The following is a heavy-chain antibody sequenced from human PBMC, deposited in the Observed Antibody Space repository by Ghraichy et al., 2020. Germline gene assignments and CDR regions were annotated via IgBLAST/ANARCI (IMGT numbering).Heavy chain of an antibody. CDR1: GFTFSSYG. J-gene: IGHJ6*03. CDR2: IRYDGSNK. Sequence: GGSLRLSCAASGFTFSSYGMHWVRQAPGKGLEWVVFIRYDGSNKYYADSVKGRFTISRDNSKNTLYLQMNSLRAEDTAVYYCAKGHDYGDYGRSYYMDVWGKGTTVTVSS. V-gene: IGHV3-30*02. D-gene: IGHD4-17*01. CDR3: AKGHDYGDYGRSYYMDV.